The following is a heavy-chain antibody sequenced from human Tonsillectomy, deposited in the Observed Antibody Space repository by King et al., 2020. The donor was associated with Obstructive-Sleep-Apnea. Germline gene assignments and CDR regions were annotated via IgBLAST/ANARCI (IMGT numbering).Heavy chain of an antibody. CDR1: GDSISSSSCY. V-gene: IGHV4-39*07. CDR2: IYYSGST. J-gene: IGHJ3*02. Sequence: QLQESGPGLVKPSETLSLTCTVSGDSISSSSCYWGWIRQPPGKGLEWIGNIYYSGSTYYNPSLNRRVTISVDTSKNQFSLKLSSVTAADTAVYYCARGAVVKVNAFDIWGQGTMVTVSS. CDR3: ARGAVVKVNAFDI. D-gene: IGHD2-2*01.